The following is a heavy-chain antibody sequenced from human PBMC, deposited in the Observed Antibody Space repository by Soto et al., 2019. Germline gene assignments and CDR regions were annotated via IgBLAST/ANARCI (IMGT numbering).Heavy chain of an antibody. CDR1: GGSISSSSYY. V-gene: IGHV4-39*01. CDR3: ARRLWEGSGSYYNAPFDY. Sequence: SETLSLTCTVSGGSISSSSYYWGWIRQPPGKGLEWIGSIYYSGSTYYNPSLKSRVTISVDTSKNQFSLKLSSVTAADTAVYYCARRLWEGSGSYYNAPFDYWGQGTLVTVSS. CDR2: IYYSGST. D-gene: IGHD3-10*01. J-gene: IGHJ4*02.